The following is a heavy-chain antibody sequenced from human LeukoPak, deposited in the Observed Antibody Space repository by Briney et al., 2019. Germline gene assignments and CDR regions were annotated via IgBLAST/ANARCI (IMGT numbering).Heavy chain of an antibody. J-gene: IGHJ4*02. V-gene: IGHV3-23*01. CDR3: AKRDVDFDC. Sequence: GGSLRLSCAASGFTFSNYAMSWVRQAPGKGLEWVSAITNSGGGTYYADSVKGRFTISRDTSKNTMYLQMNSLRVEDTAVYYCAKRDVDFDCWGQGTLVTVSS. CDR2: ITNSGGGT. CDR1: GFTFSNYA.